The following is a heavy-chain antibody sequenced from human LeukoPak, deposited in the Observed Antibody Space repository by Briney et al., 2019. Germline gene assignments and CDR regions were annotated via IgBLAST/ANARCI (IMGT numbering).Heavy chain of an antibody. D-gene: IGHD4-17*01. J-gene: IGHJ4*02. CDR3: ARGGNTVTTAPFDY. CDR1: GYSISSGYY. CDR2: IYHSGST. V-gene: IGHV4-38-2*02. Sequence: SETLSLTCTVSGYSISSGYYWGWIRQPPGKGLEWIGSIYHSGSTYYNPSLKSRVTISVDTSKNQFSLKLSSVTAADTAVYYCARGGNTVTTAPFDYWGQGTLVTVSS.